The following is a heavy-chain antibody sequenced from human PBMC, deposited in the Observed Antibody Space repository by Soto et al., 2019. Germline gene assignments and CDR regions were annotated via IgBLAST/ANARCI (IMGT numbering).Heavy chain of an antibody. CDR2: IWYDGSNK. V-gene: IGHV3-33*01. CDR1: GFTFSSYG. D-gene: IGHD2-2*01. Sequence: GGSLRLSCAASGFTFSSYGMHWVRQAPGKGLEWVAVIWYDGSNKYYADSVKGRFTISRDNSKNTLYLQMNSLRAEDTAVYYCARDKGRRWQYADYWGQGTLVTVSS. J-gene: IGHJ4*02. CDR3: ARDKGRRWQYADY.